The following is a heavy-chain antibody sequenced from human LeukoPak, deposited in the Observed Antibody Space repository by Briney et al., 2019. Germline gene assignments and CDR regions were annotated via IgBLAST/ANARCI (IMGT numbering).Heavy chain of an antibody. CDR2: IRFDGSNK. CDR3: AKDLESQQLVRFYY. CDR1: EFTFSNYD. J-gene: IGHJ4*02. D-gene: IGHD6-13*01. Sequence: GGSLRLSCAAFEFTFSNYDMHWVRQAPGKGLEWVSLIRFDGSNKYYADSVKGRFTISRSNSKNTLYLQVDSLRAEDTAVYYCAKDLESQQLVRFYYWGQGTLVTVSS. V-gene: IGHV3-30*02.